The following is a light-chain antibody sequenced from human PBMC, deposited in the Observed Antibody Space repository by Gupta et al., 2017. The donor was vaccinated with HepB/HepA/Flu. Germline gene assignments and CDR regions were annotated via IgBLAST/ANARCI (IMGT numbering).Light chain of an antibody. Sequence: SYELTQPHSVSVSPGQAASLTCSGDKLGDKYGCWYQQKPGQSPVLVIYQDSKRPSGIPERFSGSNSGNTATLTISGTQAMDEADYYCQAWDSSTVVFGGGTKLTVL. CDR3: QAWDSSTVV. CDR1: KLGDKY. CDR2: QDS. J-gene: IGLJ2*01. V-gene: IGLV3-1*01.